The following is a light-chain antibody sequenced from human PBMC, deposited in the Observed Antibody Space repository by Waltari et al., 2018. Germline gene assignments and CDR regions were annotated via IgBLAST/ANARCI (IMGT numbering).Light chain of an antibody. V-gene: IGLV2-23*02. J-gene: IGLJ1*01. CDR2: AVS. Sequence: QSALTQPASVSGSPGQSITISRPGTTLVAGGYTRVSWYQHHPGKAPKLIIFAVSARPSGVSNRFSGSKSGNTASLTISGLQAEDEADYHCCSYAGNSIYVFGTGTRVTVL. CDR3: CSYAGNSIYV. CDR1: TLVAGGYTR.